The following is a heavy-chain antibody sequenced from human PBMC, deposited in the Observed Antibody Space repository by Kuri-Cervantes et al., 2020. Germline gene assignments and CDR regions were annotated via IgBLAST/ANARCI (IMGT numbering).Heavy chain of an antibody. Sequence: GGSLRLSCAASGFTFSSYSMNWVRQAPGKGLEWVSSISSSSSYIYYADSVKGRFTISRDNAKNSLYLQMNSLRAEDTALYYCAREKVTAAAGTRGYYGMDVWGQGTTVTVSS. D-gene: IGHD6-13*01. CDR2: ISSSSSYI. CDR3: AREKVTAAAGTRGYYGMDV. CDR1: GFTFSSYS. J-gene: IGHJ6*02. V-gene: IGHV3-21*04.